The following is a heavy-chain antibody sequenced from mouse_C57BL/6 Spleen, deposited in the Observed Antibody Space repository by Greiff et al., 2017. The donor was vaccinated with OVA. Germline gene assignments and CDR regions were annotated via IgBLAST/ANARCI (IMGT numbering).Heavy chain of an antibody. J-gene: IGHJ4*01. Sequence: QVQLQQPGAELVKPGASVKLSCKASGYTFTSYWMQWVKQRPGQGLEWIGEIDPSDSYTNYNQKFKGKATLTVDTSSSTAYMQLSSLTSEDSAVYYCARNWDEVAMDYWGQGTSVTVSS. D-gene: IGHD4-1*01. V-gene: IGHV1-50*01. CDR1: GYTFTSYW. CDR2: IDPSDSYT. CDR3: ARNWDEVAMDY.